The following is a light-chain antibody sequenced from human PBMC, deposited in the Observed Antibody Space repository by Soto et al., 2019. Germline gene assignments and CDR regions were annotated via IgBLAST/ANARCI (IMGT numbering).Light chain of an antibody. CDR1: SNDVGAYNY. J-gene: IGLJ1*01. CDR3: TSYTSGRTYV. CDR2: DVS. V-gene: IGLV2-14*03. Sequence: QSVLTQPASVSGSPGQSITVSCTGTSNDVGAYNYVSWYQQHPGTAPKLMIYDVSNRPSGVSNRFSGSKSGNTASLTISGLQAEDEADYYCTSYTSGRTYVFGTGTKVTV.